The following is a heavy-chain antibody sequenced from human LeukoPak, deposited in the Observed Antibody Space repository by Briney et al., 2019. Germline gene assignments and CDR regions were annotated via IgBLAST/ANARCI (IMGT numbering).Heavy chain of an antibody. Sequence: SGTLSLTCTVSGGSISSSSYYWGWIRQPPGKGLEWIGSIYYSGSTYYNPSLKSRVTISVDTSKNQFSLKLSSVTAADTAVYYCARQGNSNVLRFLEWLFHDAFDIWGQGTMVTVSS. CDR1: GGSISSSSYY. D-gene: IGHD3-3*01. V-gene: IGHV4-39*01. J-gene: IGHJ3*02. CDR3: ARQGNSNVLRFLEWLFHDAFDI. CDR2: IYYSGST.